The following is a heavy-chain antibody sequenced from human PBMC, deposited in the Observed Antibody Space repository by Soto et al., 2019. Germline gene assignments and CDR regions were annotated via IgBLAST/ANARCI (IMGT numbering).Heavy chain of an antibody. CDR3: ARTDGSGGDV. V-gene: IGHV4-31*03. CDR2: IYYSGST. CDR1: GGSISSGGYY. Sequence: ASETLSLTCFVSGGSISSGGYYWSWIRQHPGKGLEWIGYIYYSGSTYYNPSLKSRVTISVDTSKNQFSLKLSSVTAAETAVYYCARTDGSGGDVRGQGTTVTVSS. J-gene: IGHJ6*02. D-gene: IGHD3-10*01.